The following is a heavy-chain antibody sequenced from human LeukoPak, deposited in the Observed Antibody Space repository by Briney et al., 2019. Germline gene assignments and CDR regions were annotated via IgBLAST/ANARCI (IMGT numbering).Heavy chain of an antibody. D-gene: IGHD6-25*01. CDR3: ATAPLSAPTDY. J-gene: IGHJ4*02. Sequence: GGSLRLSCAASGFTFSSYAMSWVRQAPGKGLEWVSAISGSGGSTYYADSVKGRFTISRDNSKNTLYLQMDSLRAEDTAVYYCATAPLSAPTDYWGQGTLVTVSS. CDR1: GFTFSSYA. V-gene: IGHV3-23*01. CDR2: ISGSGGST.